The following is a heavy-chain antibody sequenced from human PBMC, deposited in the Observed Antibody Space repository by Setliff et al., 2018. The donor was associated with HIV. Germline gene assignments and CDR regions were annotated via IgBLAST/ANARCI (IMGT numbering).Heavy chain of an antibody. CDR2: IYPDDSNI. Sequence: GESLKISCKALDYTFTTYWIGWVRQMPGEGLEWMGIIYPDDSNIKYNPSFQNQVTISADKSISTAYLQVNNLRASDTATYYCARRDGRSMNAFEIWGPGTMVTVS. V-gene: IGHV5-51*01. J-gene: IGHJ3*02. CDR1: DYTFTTYW. D-gene: IGHD6-13*01. CDR3: ARRDGRSMNAFEI.